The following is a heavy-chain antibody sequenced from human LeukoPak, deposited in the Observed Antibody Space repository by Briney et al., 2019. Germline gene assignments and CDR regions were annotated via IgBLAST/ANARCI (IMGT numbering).Heavy chain of an antibody. V-gene: IGHV3-21*01. D-gene: IGHD5-18*01. CDR2: ISSSSSYI. CDR3: ARVGTADDWFDP. J-gene: IGHJ5*02. CDR1: GFTFSSYS. Sequence: GGSLRLSCAASGFTFSSYSMNWVRQAPGKGLEWVSSISSSSSYIYYADSVKGRFTISRDNAKNSLYLQMNSLRAEDTAVYYCARVGTADDWFDPWGQGTLVTVSS.